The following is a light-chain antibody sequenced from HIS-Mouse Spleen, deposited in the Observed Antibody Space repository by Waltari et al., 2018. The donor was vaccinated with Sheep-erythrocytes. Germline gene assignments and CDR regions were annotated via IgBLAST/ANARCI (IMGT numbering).Light chain of an antibody. CDR1: ALPKQY. Sequence: SYELTQPPSVSVSPGQTARITCSGDALPKQYAYWYQQKPGQAPVLGIYKDSERPSGIPGRLSGASSGTTVTLTISGVQAEDEADYYCQSADSSGTYPVFGGGTKLTVL. CDR2: KDS. CDR3: QSADSSGTYPV. V-gene: IGLV3-25*03. J-gene: IGLJ2*01.